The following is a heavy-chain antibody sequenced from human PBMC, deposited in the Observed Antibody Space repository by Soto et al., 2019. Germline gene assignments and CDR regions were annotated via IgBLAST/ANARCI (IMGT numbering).Heavy chain of an antibody. Sequence: QLQLQESGPGLVKPSETLSLTCTVSGGSISSSSYYWGWIRQPPGKGLEWIGSIYYSGSTYYNPSHKSRVTISVDTSKNQFSLKLSSVTAADTAVYYCARRGFMGATTIDYWGQGTLVTVSS. V-gene: IGHV4-39*01. CDR1: GGSISSSSYY. D-gene: IGHD1-26*01. CDR2: IYYSGST. J-gene: IGHJ4*02. CDR3: ARRGFMGATTIDY.